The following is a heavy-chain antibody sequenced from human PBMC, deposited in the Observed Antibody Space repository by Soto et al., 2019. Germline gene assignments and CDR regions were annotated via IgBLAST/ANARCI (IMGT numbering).Heavy chain of an antibody. CDR2: FDPEDGET. D-gene: IGHD4-17*01. Sequence: ASVKVSCKVSGYTLTELSVHWVRQAPGKGLEWMGGFDPEDGETIYAQKFQGRVTMTEDTSTDTAYMELSSLRSEDTAVYYCATKVEVGLRWSPRYYFDYWGQGTLVTVSS. CDR1: GYTLTELS. V-gene: IGHV1-24*01. CDR3: ATKVEVGLRWSPRYYFDY. J-gene: IGHJ4*02.